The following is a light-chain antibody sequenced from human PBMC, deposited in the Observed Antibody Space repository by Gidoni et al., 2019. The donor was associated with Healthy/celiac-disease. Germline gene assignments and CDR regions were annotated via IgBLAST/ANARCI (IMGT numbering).Light chain of an antibody. Sequence: NFMLTHPHSVSESPGKTVTISCTGSSGSIASNYVQWYQQRPGSAPTTVIYEDNQRPSGVPDRFSGSIDSSSNSASLTISGLKTEDEADYYCQSYDSSNRWVFGGGTKLTVL. J-gene: IGLJ3*02. CDR1: SGSIASNY. CDR3: QSYDSSNRWV. CDR2: EDN. V-gene: IGLV6-57*02.